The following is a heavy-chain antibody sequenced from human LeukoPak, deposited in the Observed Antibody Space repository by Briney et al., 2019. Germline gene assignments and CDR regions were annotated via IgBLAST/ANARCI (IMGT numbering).Heavy chain of an antibody. CDR3: AKDLPGIVVVVAAGP. V-gene: IGHV3-23*01. CDR2: ISGSGGST. CDR1: GFTFSSSA. J-gene: IGHJ5*02. Sequence: GGSLRLSCAASGFTFSSSAMSWVRQAPGKGLEWVSTISGSGGSTYYADSVKGRFTISRDNSKNTLYLQMNSLRAEDTALYYCAKDLPGIVVVVAAGPWGQGTLVTVSS. D-gene: IGHD2-15*01.